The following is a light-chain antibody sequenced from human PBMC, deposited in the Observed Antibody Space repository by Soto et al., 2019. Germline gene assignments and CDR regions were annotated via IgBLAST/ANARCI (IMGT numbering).Light chain of an antibody. J-gene: IGKJ1*01. CDR2: AAS. V-gene: IGKV1-39*01. CDR1: QSISSY. CDR3: HQSYNTAA. Sequence: DIPMTQSPSSLSASVGDRVTITCRASQSISSYLNWYQQKPGKAPKLLIYAASSLQSGVPSRFSGTGSGTDFTITISSLQTENFATYYCHQSYNTAAFGKRTKVEIK.